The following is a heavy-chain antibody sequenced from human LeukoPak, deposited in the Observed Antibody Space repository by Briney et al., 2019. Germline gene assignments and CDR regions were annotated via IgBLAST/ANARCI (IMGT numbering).Heavy chain of an antibody. Sequence: GASVKVSCKAFNYTFTSYGISWVRQAPGKGLGWMAWISPYNGKTLYAEKYQGRVTLTTETSTDTAFMELTSLTSDDTAVYYCASGGAISGSPNYFDSWGQGTLVTVSS. CDR2: ISPYNGKT. V-gene: IGHV1-18*01. J-gene: IGHJ4*02. CDR3: ASGGAISGSPNYFDS. CDR1: NYTFTSYG. D-gene: IGHD1-26*01.